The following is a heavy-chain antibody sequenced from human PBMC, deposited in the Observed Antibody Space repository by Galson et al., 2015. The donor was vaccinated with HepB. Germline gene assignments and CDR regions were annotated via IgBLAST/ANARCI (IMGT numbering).Heavy chain of an antibody. CDR3: ARDGRDWFGYYGMAV. Sequence: SLRLSCAASGFSVSTNYMSWVRQAPGKGLEWVSVIYTGGFKYYADSVKGRLTISRDNSKNTLYLQMNSLRVEDTAVYYCARDGRDWFGYYGMAVWGQGTTVTVSS. V-gene: IGHV3-66*01. J-gene: IGHJ6*02. CDR1: GFSVSTNY. D-gene: IGHD3-10*01. CDR2: IYTGGFK.